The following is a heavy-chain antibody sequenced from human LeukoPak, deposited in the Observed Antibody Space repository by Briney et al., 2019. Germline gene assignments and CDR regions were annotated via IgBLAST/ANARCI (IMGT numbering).Heavy chain of an antibody. V-gene: IGHV3-23*01. Sequence: GGSLRLTCAASGFTFSSYAMSWVRQAPGKGLEWVSAISGSGGSTYYADSVKGPFTISRDNSKNTLYLQMNSLRAEDTAVYYCAKGTYDILTGYYDPWGQGTLVTVSS. CDR3: AKGTYDILTGYYDP. CDR2: ISGSGGST. CDR1: GFTFSSYA. D-gene: IGHD3-9*01. J-gene: IGHJ5*02.